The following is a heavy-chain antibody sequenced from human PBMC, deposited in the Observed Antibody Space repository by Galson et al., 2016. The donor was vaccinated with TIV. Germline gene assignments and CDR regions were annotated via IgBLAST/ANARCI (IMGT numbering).Heavy chain of an antibody. CDR1: GFTFSSYG. V-gene: IGHV3-33*01. J-gene: IGHJ6*02. CDR3: ARIHRSYGMDV. CDR2: ISYDGSEK. Sequence: SLRLSCAASGFTFSSYGMHLVRQAPGKGLEWVAIISYDGSEKDYTESVKGRFTISRDKSKNTLYLQMDSVRVEDTATYYCARIHRSYGMDVWGQGTTVTVSS. D-gene: IGHD5-18*01.